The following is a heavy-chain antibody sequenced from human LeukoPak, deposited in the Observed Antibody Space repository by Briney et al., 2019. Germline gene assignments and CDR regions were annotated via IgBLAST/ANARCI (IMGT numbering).Heavy chain of an antibody. D-gene: IGHD3-10*01. Sequence: PSETLSLTCAVYGGSFSGCYWSWIRQPPGKGLEWIGEINHSGSTNYNPSLKSRVTISVDTSKNQFSLKLSSVTAADTAVYYCARSITMVRGVIDYWGQGTLVTVSS. CDR2: INHSGST. CDR1: GGSFSGCY. CDR3: ARSITMVRGVIDY. V-gene: IGHV4-34*01. J-gene: IGHJ4*02.